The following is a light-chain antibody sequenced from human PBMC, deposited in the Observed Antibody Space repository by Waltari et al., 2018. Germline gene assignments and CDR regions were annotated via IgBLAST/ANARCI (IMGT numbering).Light chain of an antibody. CDR2: STT. Sequence: DIQMTQSPSSLAASGGDTVPITCRAGQGIQRFLNWFQQKPGKAPKLLIYSTTTLQSGVPSRFSGSGSGTTFTLIISSLQPEDIATYYCLQHNTFPLTFGGGTKVEIK. V-gene: IGKV1-17*01. J-gene: IGKJ4*01. CDR1: QGIQRF. CDR3: LQHNTFPLT.